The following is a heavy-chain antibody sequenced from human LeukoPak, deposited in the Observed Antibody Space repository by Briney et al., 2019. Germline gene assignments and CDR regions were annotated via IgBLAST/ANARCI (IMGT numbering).Heavy chain of an antibody. CDR3: ARHTTGYNSPRDSFNI. D-gene: IGHD1-1*01. CDR2: INPNSGGT. J-gene: IGHJ3*02. V-gene: IGHV1-2*02. Sequence: EASVKVSCKASGYTFTGYYIHWVRQSPGQGLEWMGWINPNSGGTNYAQKFQGRVTMTRDVSTSTVYMELSSLRSEDTAVYYCARHTTGYNSPRDSFNIWGQGTMVTVSS. CDR1: GYTFTGYY.